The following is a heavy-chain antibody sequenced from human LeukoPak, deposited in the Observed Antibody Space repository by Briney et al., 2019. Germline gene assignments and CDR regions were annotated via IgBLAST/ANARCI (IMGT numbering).Heavy chain of an antibody. CDR2: ISWNSGSI. V-gene: IGHV3-9*03. D-gene: IGHD2-2*01. CDR1: GFTFDDYA. Sequence: PGGSLRLSCAASGFTFDDYAMHWVRQAPGKGLEWVSGISWNSGSIGYADSVKGRFTISRDNAKNSLYLQMNSLRAEDMALYYCAKSACSSTSCYFDYWGQGTLVTVSS. J-gene: IGHJ4*02. CDR3: AKSACSSTSCYFDY.